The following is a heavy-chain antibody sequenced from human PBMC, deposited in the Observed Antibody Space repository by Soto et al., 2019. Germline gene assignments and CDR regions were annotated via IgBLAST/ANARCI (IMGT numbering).Heavy chain of an antibody. D-gene: IGHD3-16*01. CDR3: TKGEHVDN. CDR2: INQDGSEK. CDR1: GFTFSNLW. J-gene: IGHJ4*02. Sequence: EVQLVDSGGGLVQPGGSLRLSCAASGFTFSNLWMTWVRQTPGKGLQWVANINQDGSEKHYVDSVEGRFTISRDNARNSLYLQMDSLRVEDTAIYYCTKGEHVDNWGQETLVTVAS. V-gene: IGHV3-7*01.